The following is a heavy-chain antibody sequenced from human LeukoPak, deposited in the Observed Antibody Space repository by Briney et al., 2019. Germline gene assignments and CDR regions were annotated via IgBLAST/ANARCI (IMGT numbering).Heavy chain of an antibody. CDR2: ISPSGGST. D-gene: IGHD3-22*01. CDR3: ARAYYYDSSGYHSPGDY. Sequence: ASVKVSCKAFGYTFTSNYMHWVRQAPGQGPEWMGVISPSGGSTTYAQKFQGRVTLTRDMSTSTAYMELSSLRSEDMAVYYCARAYYYDSSGYHSPGDYWGQGTLVTVSS. CDR1: GYTFTSNY. J-gene: IGHJ4*02. V-gene: IGHV1-46*01.